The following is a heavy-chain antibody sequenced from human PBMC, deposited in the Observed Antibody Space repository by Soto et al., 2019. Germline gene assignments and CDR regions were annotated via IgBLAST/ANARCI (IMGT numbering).Heavy chain of an antibody. CDR1: GSTFRSYW. V-gene: IGHV3-74*01. CDR3: ARSDLTFYWATVTTEEDYYYYGMDV. D-gene: IGHD4-17*01. CDR2: INSNGSST. J-gene: IGHJ6*02. Sequence: GGSLRLSCAASGSTFRSYWMHWVRQAPGKGLVWVSRINSNGSSTSYADSVKGRFTISRDNAKNTLYLQMNSLRAEDTAVYYCARSDLTFYWATVTTEEDYYYYGMDVWGQGTTVTVSS.